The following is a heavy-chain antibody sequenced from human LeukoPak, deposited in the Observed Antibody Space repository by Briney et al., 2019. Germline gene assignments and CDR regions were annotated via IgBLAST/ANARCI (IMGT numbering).Heavy chain of an antibody. J-gene: IGHJ4*02. CDR3: AREVVEMATSPPFFDY. V-gene: IGHV4-30-4*01. Sequence: SETLSLTCTVSGGSISSGDYYWSWIRQPPGKGLEWIGYIYYSGSTYYNSSLKSRVTISVDTSKNQFSLKLSSVTAADTAVYYCAREVVEMATSPPFFDYWGQGTLVTVSS. D-gene: IGHD5-24*01. CDR2: IYYSGST. CDR1: GGSISSGDYY.